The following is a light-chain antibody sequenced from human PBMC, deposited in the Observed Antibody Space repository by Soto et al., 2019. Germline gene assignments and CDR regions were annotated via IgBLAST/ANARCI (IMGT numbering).Light chain of an antibody. CDR2: DVS. CDR3: QPYESCPGT. Sequence: GDRVTITCRASQTISSWLAWYQQKPGKAPKLLIYDVSTRATGIPARFSGSWSGTEFTLTISSLQSEDFACYYGQPYESCPGTFGQGTKVDIK. J-gene: IGKJ1*01. CDR1: QTISSW. V-gene: IGKV1-5*01.